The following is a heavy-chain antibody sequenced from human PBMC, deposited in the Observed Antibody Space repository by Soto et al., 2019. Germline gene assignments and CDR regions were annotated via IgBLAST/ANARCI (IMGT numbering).Heavy chain of an antibody. D-gene: IGHD5-18*01. V-gene: IGHV3-33*01. CDR3: ARARGYTYGPPIY. CDR1: GFTFNTYG. J-gene: IGHJ4*02. CDR2: IWYDGSLK. Sequence: PGGSLRLSCAASGFTFNTYGTHWVRQAPGKGLEWVAVIWYDGSLKYYADSVKGRFTISRDNSKNTLYLQINSLRAEDTAVYYCARARGYTYGPPIYWGQGTLVTVSS.